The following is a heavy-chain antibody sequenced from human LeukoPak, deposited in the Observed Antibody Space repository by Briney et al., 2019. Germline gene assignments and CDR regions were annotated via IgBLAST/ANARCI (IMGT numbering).Heavy chain of an antibody. J-gene: IGHJ6*03. CDR2: ISSSSSYI. Sequence: GGSLRLSCAASAFTFSSYSMNWVRQAPGKGLEWVSSISSSSSYIYYADSVKGRFTISRDNAKNSLYLQMNSLRAEDMAVYYCARERGSDFWSGYGYYYYMDVCGKGTTVTVSS. D-gene: IGHD3-3*01. V-gene: IGHV3-21*01. CDR1: AFTFSSYS. CDR3: ARERGSDFWSGYGYYYYMDV.